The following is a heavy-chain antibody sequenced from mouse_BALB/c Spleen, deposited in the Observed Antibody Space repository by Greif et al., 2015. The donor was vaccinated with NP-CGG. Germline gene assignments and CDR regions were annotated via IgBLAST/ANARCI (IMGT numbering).Heavy chain of an antibody. V-gene: IGHV2-9*02. CDR3: VRERSMITYYFDY. D-gene: IGHD2-4*01. Sequence: VQGVESGPGLVAPSQSLSITCTVSGFSLTSYGVHWVRQPPGKGLEWLGVIWAGGSTNYNSALMSRLSISKDNSKSQVFLKMNSLQTDDTAMYYCVRERSMITYYFDYWGQGTTLTVSS. CDR1: GFSLTSYG. CDR2: IWAGGST. J-gene: IGHJ2*01.